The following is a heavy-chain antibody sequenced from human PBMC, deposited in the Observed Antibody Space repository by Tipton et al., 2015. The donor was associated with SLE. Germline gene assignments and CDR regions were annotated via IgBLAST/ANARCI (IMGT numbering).Heavy chain of an antibody. CDR1: GGSTSSSSYY. Sequence: TLSLTCTVSGGSTSSSSYYWGWIRQPPGKGLEWIGSIYYSGSTYYNPSLKSRVTISVDTSKNQFSLKLSSVTAADTAVYYCARAVTIFGVVRPYYFDYWGQGTLVTVSS. J-gene: IGHJ4*02. D-gene: IGHD3-3*01. CDR2: IYYSGST. V-gene: IGHV4-39*01. CDR3: ARAVTIFGVVRPYYFDY.